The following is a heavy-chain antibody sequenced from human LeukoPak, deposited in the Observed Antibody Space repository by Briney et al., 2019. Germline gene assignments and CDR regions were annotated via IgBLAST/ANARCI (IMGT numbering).Heavy chain of an antibody. Sequence: GGSLRLSCAASGFTFSSYSMNWVRQAPGKGLEWVSSISSSSSYIYYADSVKGRFTISRDNAKNSLYLQMNSLRAEDTAVYYCARDGWVEMATIFERAYFPTDYWGQGTLVTVSS. CDR1: GFTFSSYS. CDR2: ISSSSSYI. D-gene: IGHD5-24*01. CDR3: ARDGWVEMATIFERAYFPTDY. V-gene: IGHV3-21*01. J-gene: IGHJ4*02.